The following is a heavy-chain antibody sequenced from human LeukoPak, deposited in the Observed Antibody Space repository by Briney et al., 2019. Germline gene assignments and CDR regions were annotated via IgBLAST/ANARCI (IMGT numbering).Heavy chain of an antibody. CDR3: GSTAARTITY. Sequence: SVKVSCKASGGSFSSYAISWVRQAPGQGLEWMGRIIPIFGTANYAQKFQGRVTMTTDESTSTAYMELSSLRSEDTAVYYCGSTAARTITYWGQGTLVTVSS. V-gene: IGHV1-69*05. CDR1: GGSFSSYA. D-gene: IGHD6-13*01. CDR2: IIPIFGTA. J-gene: IGHJ4*02.